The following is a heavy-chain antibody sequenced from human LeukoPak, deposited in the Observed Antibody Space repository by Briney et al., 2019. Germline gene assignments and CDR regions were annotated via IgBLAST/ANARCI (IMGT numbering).Heavy chain of an antibody. Sequence: GRSLCLSCAAAGFIVNIYGMNWVRQPAGKWLDWLSCISGSGSTSYYADSVKGRFTFSRDNPKNTMHLQMNSLRAEDPAVYYCAKELASHLSYTYRHEYWGQATLVTVRS. CDR1: GFIVNIYG. D-gene: IGHD3-16*01. V-gene: IGHV3-23*01. J-gene: IGHJ4*02. CDR2: ISGSGSTS. CDR3: AKELASHLSYTYRHEY.